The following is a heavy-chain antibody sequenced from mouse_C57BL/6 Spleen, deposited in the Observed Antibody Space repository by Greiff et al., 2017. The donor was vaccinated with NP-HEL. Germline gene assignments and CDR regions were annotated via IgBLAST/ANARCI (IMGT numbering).Heavy chain of an antibody. CDR1: GFNIKNTY. Sequence: SVAELVRPGASVKLSCTASGFNIKNTYMHWVKQRPEQGLEWIGRIDPANGNTKYAPKFQGKATITADTSSNTAYLQLSSLTSEDTAIYYCARKAYYSNYPFAYWGQGTLVTVSA. V-gene: IGHV14-3*01. D-gene: IGHD2-5*01. J-gene: IGHJ3*01. CDR2: IDPANGNT. CDR3: ARKAYYSNYPFAY.